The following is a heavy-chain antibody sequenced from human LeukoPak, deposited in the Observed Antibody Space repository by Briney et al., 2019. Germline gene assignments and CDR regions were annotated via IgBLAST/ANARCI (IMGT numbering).Heavy chain of an antibody. D-gene: IGHD6-19*01. V-gene: IGHV3-48*03. CDR2: ISSSGSAK. CDR1: GFSFGDYA. J-gene: IGHJ4*02. CDR3: VKEGWYYFDF. Sequence: TGGSLRLSCIASGFSFGDYAMSWVRQAPGKGLEWVSYISSSGSAKYYAGSVKGRFTISRDNAKNSLYLQMNSLRAEDTGVYYCVKEGWYYFDFWGQGTLVTVSS.